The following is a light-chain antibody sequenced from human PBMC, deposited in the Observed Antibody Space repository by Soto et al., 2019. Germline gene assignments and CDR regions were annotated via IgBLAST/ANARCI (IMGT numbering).Light chain of an antibody. V-gene: IGLV1-40*01. Sequence: QAVVTQPPSVSGAPGQRVTTSCTGSSSNIGAHYDVHWYQQLPGTAPKLLIYGNSNRPSGVPDRFSGSKSGTSASLAITGLQAEDEADYYCQSYDNSLSVYVFGTGTKVTVL. CDR3: QSYDNSLSVYV. CDR1: SSNIGAHYD. J-gene: IGLJ1*01. CDR2: GNS.